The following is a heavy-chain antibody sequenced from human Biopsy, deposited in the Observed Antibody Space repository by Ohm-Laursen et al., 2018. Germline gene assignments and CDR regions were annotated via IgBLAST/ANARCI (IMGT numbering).Heavy chain of an antibody. J-gene: IGHJ3*02. CDR3: ARWTPEYDSSRYYLDAFDI. V-gene: IGHV4-61*05. Sequence: PSETLSLTCTVSGGSISNNNYYWGWIRQPPGKGLEWIGRISSSGSTNYNPSLRSRVTLSMDTSKRQFSLKMSFVTAADTAVYYCARWTPEYDSSRYYLDAFDIWGQGTKVTVSS. CDR1: GGSISNNNYY. D-gene: IGHD3-22*01. CDR2: ISSSGST.